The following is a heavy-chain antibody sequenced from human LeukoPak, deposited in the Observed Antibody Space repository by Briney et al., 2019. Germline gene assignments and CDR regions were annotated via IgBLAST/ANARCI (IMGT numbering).Heavy chain of an antibody. CDR2: FDPEQATT. CDR3: ATRSGDFWSGFEN. Sequence: ASVKVSCKASGHSLSDLNIQWVRQAPGKGLECMGGFDPEQATTIYAQKFQGRLTMTEEMSTDTVYMELSSLTSEDTAVYYCATRSGDFWSGFENWGQGTLVTVSS. CDR1: GHSLSDLN. D-gene: IGHD3-3*01. V-gene: IGHV1-24*01. J-gene: IGHJ4*02.